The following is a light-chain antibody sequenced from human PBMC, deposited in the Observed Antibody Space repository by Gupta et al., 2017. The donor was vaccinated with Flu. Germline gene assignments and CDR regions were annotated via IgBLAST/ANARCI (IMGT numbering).Light chain of an antibody. CDR2: DAS. CDR3: QQRSNWPYI. V-gene: IGKV3-11*01. Sequence: EILVTPSPATLSLSPGERATLSCRASQSVSSYLAWYQQKPGQAPRLLIYDASNRATGIPARFSGSGSGTDFTLTISSLEPEDFAVYYCQQRSNWPYIFGQATKVEIK. J-gene: IGKJ2*01. CDR1: QSVSSY.